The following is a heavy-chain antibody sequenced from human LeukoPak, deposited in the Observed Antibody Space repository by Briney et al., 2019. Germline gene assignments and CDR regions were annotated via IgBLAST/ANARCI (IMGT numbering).Heavy chain of an antibody. J-gene: IGHJ4*02. CDR1: GGYFSGCY. V-gene: IGHV4-34*01. Sequence: PSETLSLTCAVYGGYFSGCYWSWIRQPPGKGLEWIGEIIQSGSNNYNPSLKCRLTISVDTSKNQFSLKLSSVTAADTAVYYCARGVAGTTFLSDYWGQGTLVTVS. CDR3: ARGVAGTTFLSDY. CDR2: IIQSGSN. D-gene: IGHD1-7*01.